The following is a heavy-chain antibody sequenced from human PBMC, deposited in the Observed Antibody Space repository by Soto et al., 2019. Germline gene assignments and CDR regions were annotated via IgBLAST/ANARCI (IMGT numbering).Heavy chain of an antibody. J-gene: IGHJ6*02. Sequence: GGSLRLSCAASGFTFSSYAMSWVRQAPGKGLEWVSAISGSGGSTYYADSVKGRFTSSRDNSKNTLYLQMNSHRAEDTAVYYCAQRRESSPDLYFYYGMEVWGQGTPVTVSS. D-gene: IGHD6-13*01. CDR1: GFTFSSYA. V-gene: IGHV3-23*01. CDR3: AQRRESSPDLYFYYGMEV. CDR2: ISGSGGST.